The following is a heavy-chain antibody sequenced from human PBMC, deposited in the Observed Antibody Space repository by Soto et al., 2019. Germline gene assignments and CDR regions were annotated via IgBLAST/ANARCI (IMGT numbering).Heavy chain of an antibody. Sequence: SQTLSLTCAIPGDSVSSSSVTWNWIRQSPSRGLEWLGRTYYRSKWYNDYAESVKSRITINPDTSKNQFSLHLNSVTPEDTAVYYCVRLIGNSWLDFWGQGSLVPVSS. D-gene: IGHD1-26*01. CDR1: GDSVSSSSVT. J-gene: IGHJ5*01. CDR2: TYYRSKWYN. V-gene: IGHV6-1*01. CDR3: VRLIGNSWLDF.